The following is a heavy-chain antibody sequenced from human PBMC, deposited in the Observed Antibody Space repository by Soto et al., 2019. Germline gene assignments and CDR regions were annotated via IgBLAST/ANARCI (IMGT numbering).Heavy chain of an antibody. J-gene: IGHJ3*02. CDR3: AVLAVAAQRYAFDI. Sequence: QVQLVQSGAEVKKPGSSVKVYCKASGGTFSSYTISWVRQAPGQGLEWMGRIIPILGIANYAQKFQGRVTITADKSTSTAYMELSSLRSEDTAVYYCAVLAVAAQRYAFDIWGQGTMVTVSS. V-gene: IGHV1-69*02. D-gene: IGHD6-19*01. CDR1: GGTFSSYT. CDR2: IIPILGIA.